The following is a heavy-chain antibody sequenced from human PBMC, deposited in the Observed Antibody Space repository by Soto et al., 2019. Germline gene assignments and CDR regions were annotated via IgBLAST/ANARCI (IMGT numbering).Heavy chain of an antibody. D-gene: IGHD1-26*01. CDR2: IYSGGST. V-gene: IGHV3-66*02. Sequence: GGSLRLSCAASGFTVSSNYMSWVRQAPGKGLEWVSVIYSGGSTYYADSVKGRFTISRDNSKNTLYLQMNSLRAEDTAVYYCAKALRGYSGSSRPYYYYGMDVWGQGTTVTVSS. CDR1: GFTVSSNY. CDR3: AKALRGYSGSSRPYYYYGMDV. J-gene: IGHJ6*02.